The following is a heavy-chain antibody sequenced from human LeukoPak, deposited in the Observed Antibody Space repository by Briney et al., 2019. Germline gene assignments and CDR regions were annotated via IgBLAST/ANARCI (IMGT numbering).Heavy chain of an antibody. J-gene: IGHJ5*01. CDR2: INQDGSEK. CDR1: GFTLDNYW. V-gene: IGHV3-7*01. D-gene: IGHD6-19*01. Sequence: GGSLRLSCEVSGFTLDNYWMSWVRQAPGKGPEWVGNINQDGSEKNYLDSVKGRFTISRDNAKNSVYLQMNSLRVEDTAVYVCTRDGSGWSDSWGQGTLVTVSS. CDR3: TRDGSGWSDS.